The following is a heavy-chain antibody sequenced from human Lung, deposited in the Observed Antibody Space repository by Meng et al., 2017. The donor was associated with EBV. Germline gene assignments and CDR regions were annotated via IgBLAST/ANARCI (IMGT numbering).Heavy chain of an antibody. CDR2: INPNSGAT. V-gene: IGHV1-2*06. J-gene: IGHJ2*01. CDR3: ARDSRHCTSASCYSWYFDL. D-gene: IGHD2-2*02. CDR1: GYTFTGYY. Sequence: VQLVQSWAEVTKPGPSWRYSCKASGYTFTGYYMHWVRQAPGQGLEWMGRINPNSGATEYAQNFQGRVTMTRDTSISTAYMELSRLRSDDTAVYYCARDSRHCTSASCYSWYFDLWGRGTLVTVSS.